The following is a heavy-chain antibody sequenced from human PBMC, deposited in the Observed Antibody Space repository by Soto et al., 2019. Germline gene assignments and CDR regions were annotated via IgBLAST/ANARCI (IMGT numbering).Heavy chain of an antibody. CDR3: ARLRRRDESSGCSGLVY. CDR1: GYTFTSHY. Sequence: ASVKVSCKASGYTFTSHYMHWVRQAPGQGLEWMGIINPSGGSTSYAQKFQGRVTMTRDTSTSTVYMELSSLRSEDTAVYYCARLRRRDESSGCSGLVYWGQRTLVT. D-gene: IGHD6-19*01. CDR2: INPSGGST. J-gene: IGHJ4*02. V-gene: IGHV1-46*01.